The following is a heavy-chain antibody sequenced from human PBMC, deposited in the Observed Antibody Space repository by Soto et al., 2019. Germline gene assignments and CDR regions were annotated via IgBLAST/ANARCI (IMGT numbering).Heavy chain of an antibody. CDR1: GGSFSGYY. D-gene: IGHD2-2*01. CDR2: INYSGST. V-gene: IGHV4-34*01. Sequence: SETLSLTCAVYGGSFSGYYWSWIRQPPGKGLEWIGEINYSGSTNYNPSLKSRVTMSVDMSKNQFSLNLSSVTAADTAVYYCARGYCSSTSCYDLDYWGQGTLVTVSS. J-gene: IGHJ4*02. CDR3: ARGYCSSTSCYDLDY.